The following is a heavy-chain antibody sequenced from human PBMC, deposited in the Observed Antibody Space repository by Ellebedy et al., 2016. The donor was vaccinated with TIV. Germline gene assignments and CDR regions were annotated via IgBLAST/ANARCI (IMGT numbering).Heavy chain of an antibody. CDR2: ISHPGGWT. Sequence: GESLKISCAASGFTFSSYDMSWVRQAPGKGLEWVSTISHPGGWTYYVYSVGDRFTISRDKSKKTLYLQMTSLRAEGTAVYYCAKGRGGGSVSSSPKYYFDYWGLGTLVTVSS. V-gene: IGHV3-23*01. CDR1: GFTFSSYD. CDR3: AKGRGGGSVSSSPKYYFDY. J-gene: IGHJ4*02. D-gene: IGHD2-2*01.